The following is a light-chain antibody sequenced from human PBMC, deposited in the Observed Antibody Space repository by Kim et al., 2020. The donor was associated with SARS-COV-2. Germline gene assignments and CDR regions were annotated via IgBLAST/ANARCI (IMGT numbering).Light chain of an antibody. CDR2: PAS. J-gene: IGKJ5*01. V-gene: IGKV1-39*01. CDR3: QQSYSIPIT. Sequence: DIQMTQSPSSLSASVGDRVTITCRASQSISSYLNWYQQKPGKAPKILIYPASSLQSGVPSRFSGSGSGTDFTLTISSLQPEDFATYYCQQSYSIPITFGQGTRLEIK. CDR1: QSISSY.